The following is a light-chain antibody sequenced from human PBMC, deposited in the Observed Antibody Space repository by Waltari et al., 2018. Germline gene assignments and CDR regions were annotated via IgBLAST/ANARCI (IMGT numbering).Light chain of an antibody. V-gene: IGKV3-15*01. J-gene: IGKJ4*01. Sequence: EVVMTQSPAMASVSPGERAALFCRASQSVKRNVAWDQQKPGQAPRLLLYGASTRATGVPVRFSGSGSGTEFTLTISSLQSEDFAVYYCQQYDNWPPTFGGGAKVEIK. CDR1: QSVKRN. CDR3: QQYDNWPPT. CDR2: GAS.